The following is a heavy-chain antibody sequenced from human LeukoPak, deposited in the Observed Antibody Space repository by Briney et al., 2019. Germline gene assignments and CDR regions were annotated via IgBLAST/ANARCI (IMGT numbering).Heavy chain of an antibody. J-gene: IGHJ4*02. Sequence: ASVKVSCKASGYTFTSYAMNWVRQAPGQGLEWMGWINTNTGNPTYAQDFTGRFVFSLDTSVSTAYLQISSLKAEDTAVYYCAGDDSSAWYGDFDYWGQGTLVTVSS. D-gene: IGHD6-19*01. CDR2: INTNTGNP. CDR1: GYTFTSYA. V-gene: IGHV7-4-1*02. CDR3: AGDDSSAWYGDFDY.